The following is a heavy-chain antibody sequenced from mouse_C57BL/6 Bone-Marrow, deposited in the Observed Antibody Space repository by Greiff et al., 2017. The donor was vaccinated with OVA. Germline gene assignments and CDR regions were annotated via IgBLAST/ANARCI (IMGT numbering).Heavy chain of an antibody. CDR3: ARSGVRAVVEGD. Sequence: QVQLQQSGPELVKPGASVKISCKASGYAFSSSWMNWVKQRPGKGLEWIGRIYPGDGDTNYNGKFKGKATLTADKSSSTAYMQLSSLTSEDSAVYFGARSGVRAVVEGDWGQGTTLTVSS. CDR2: IYPGDGDT. V-gene: IGHV1-82*01. J-gene: IGHJ2*01. D-gene: IGHD1-1*01. CDR1: GYAFSSSW.